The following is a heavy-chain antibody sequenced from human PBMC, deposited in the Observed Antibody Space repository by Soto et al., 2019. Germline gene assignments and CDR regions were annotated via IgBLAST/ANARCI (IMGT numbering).Heavy chain of an antibody. D-gene: IGHD6-19*01. J-gene: IGHJ2*01. Sequence: ASVKVSCKVSGYTLTELSMHWVRQAPGKGLEWMGGFDPEDGETIYAQKFQGRVTMTEDTSTDTAYMELSSLRSEDTAVYYCATADSSIVAVAGTGYFDLWGRGTLVNVSS. V-gene: IGHV1-24*01. CDR1: GYTLTELS. CDR3: ATADSSIVAVAGTGYFDL. CDR2: FDPEDGET.